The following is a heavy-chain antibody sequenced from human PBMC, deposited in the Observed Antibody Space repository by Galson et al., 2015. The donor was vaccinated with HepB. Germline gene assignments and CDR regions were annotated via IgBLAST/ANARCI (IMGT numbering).Heavy chain of an antibody. D-gene: IGHD6-6*01. Sequence: SLRLSCAASGFTFSTYSMNWVRQAPGKGLEWVSSIGGSGGDIKYAGSVKGRFTISRDNAKNSLYLQMNSLRAEDTAVYYCARASWSSSAPPSYMDVWGKGTTVTVSS. CDR3: ARASWSSSAPPSYMDV. V-gene: IGHV3-21*01. J-gene: IGHJ6*03. CDR2: IGGSGGDI. CDR1: GFTFSTYS.